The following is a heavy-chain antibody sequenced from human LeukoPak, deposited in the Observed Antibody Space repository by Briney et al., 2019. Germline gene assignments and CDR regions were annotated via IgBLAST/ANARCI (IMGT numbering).Heavy chain of an antibody. CDR1: GFIFSNYI. D-gene: IGHD3-3*01. CDR3: ARSYEGSGFSD. Sequence: GGSLRLSCAASGFIFSNYIMNWVRQAPGKGLEWVSSINNSSRYTYYADSVKGRFTISRDNAKNSLYLQMNSLRAEDTAVYYCARSYEGSGFSDWGQGTLVTVSS. CDR2: INNSSRYT. V-gene: IGHV3-21*01. J-gene: IGHJ4*02.